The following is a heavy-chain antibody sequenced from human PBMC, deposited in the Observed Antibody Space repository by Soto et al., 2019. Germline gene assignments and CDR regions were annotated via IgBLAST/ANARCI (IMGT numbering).Heavy chain of an antibody. V-gene: IGHV5-51*01. J-gene: IGHJ6*02. CDR2: IYPGDSDT. Sequence: GESLKISCKGSGYSFTSYWIGWVCQMPGKGLEWMGIIYPGDSDTRYSPSFQGQVTISADKSISTAYLQWSSLKASDTAMYYCARTAEAGKNYDGADGRGQATTVT. CDR1: GYSFTSYW. CDR3: ARTAEAGKNYDGADG. D-gene: IGHD6-13*01.